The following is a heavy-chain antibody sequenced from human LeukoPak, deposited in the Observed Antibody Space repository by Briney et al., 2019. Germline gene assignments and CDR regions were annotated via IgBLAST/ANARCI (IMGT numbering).Heavy chain of an antibody. CDR3: ARDRRPDY. V-gene: IGHV4-59*01. J-gene: IGHJ4*02. D-gene: IGHD6-25*01. CDR1: GGSISSYY. Sequence: PSETLSLTCTVSGGSISSYYWSWIRQPPGKGLEWIGYIYYSGSTNYNPSLKSRVTISVDTSKNQFSLKLSSVTAADTAVYYCARDRRPDYWGQGTLVTVSS. CDR2: IYYSGST.